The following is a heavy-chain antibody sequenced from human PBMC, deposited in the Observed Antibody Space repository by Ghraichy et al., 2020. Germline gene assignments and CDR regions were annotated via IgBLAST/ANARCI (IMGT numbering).Heavy chain of an antibody. Sequence: GGSLRLSCAASGFTFSSYAMHWVRQAPGKGLEWVAVIWHDGSNKYYADSVKGRFTISRDNSKNTLYLQMNSLRGEDTAVYYCARDWKGMDVWGQGTTVTVSS. CDR2: IWHDGSNK. V-gene: IGHV3-33*01. CDR1: GFTFSSYA. CDR3: ARDWKGMDV. D-gene: IGHD1-1*01. J-gene: IGHJ6*02.